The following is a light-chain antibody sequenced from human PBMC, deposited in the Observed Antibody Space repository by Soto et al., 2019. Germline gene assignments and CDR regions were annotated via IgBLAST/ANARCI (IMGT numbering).Light chain of an antibody. CDR2: GAS. CDR3: QQYNDWLT. Sequence: EIVMTQSPDTLSVSRGERATLCCRASQSVSSTVAWYQQRPGQAPRLLIYGASTRATGIPARFSGSGSGTEFTLTISSLQSEDFAVYYCQQYNDWLTFGGGTKVDIK. J-gene: IGKJ4*01. CDR1: QSVSST. V-gene: IGKV3-15*01.